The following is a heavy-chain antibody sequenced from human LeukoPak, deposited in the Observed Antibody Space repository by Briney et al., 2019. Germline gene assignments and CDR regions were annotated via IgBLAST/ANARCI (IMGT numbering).Heavy chain of an antibody. D-gene: IGHD3-22*01. CDR2: IYYSGST. J-gene: IGHJ4*02. Sequence: PSETLSLTCTVSGGSISSYYWSWIRQPPGKGLEWIGYIYYSGSTNYNPSLKSRVTISVDTSKNQFSLKLSSVTAADTAVYYCARGYYYDSSGYVFDYWGQGTLVTVSS. CDR1: GGSISSYY. CDR3: ARGYYYDSSGYVFDY. V-gene: IGHV4-59*01.